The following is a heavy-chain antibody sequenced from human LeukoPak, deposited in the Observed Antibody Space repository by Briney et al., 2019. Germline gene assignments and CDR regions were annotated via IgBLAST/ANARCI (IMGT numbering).Heavy chain of an antibody. J-gene: IGHJ3*02. Sequence: SVKVSCKASGGTFSSYAIGWVRRAPGQGLEWMGGIIPIFGTANYAQKFQGRVTITADESTSTAYMELSSLRSEDTAVYYCARDRCSSTSCSLHDAFDIWGQGTMVTVSS. CDR1: GGTFSSYA. CDR2: IIPIFGTA. D-gene: IGHD2-2*01. V-gene: IGHV1-69*13. CDR3: ARDRCSSTSCSLHDAFDI.